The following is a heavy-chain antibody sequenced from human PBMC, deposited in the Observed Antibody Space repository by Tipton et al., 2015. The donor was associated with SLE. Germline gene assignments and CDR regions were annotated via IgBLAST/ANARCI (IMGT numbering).Heavy chain of an antibody. D-gene: IGHD4-17*01. J-gene: IGHJ5*02. V-gene: IGHV1-8*01. CDR2: MNPYSGNS. Sequence: QSGAEVKKPGASVKVSCEASGYAFNMYDINWVRQATGQGLEWMGWMNPYSGNSGFAQEFQGKVTMTSYSLTSTAYMELTSLTSADSSVDFGARGNARHGDPRGGDTGGQGTLVTVSS. CDR3: ARGNARHGDPRGGDT. CDR1: GYAFNMYD.